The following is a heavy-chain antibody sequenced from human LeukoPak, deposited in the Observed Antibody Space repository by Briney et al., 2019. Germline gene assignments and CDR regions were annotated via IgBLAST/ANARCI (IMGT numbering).Heavy chain of an antibody. CDR3: ARHYTANWFDP. CDR2: ISHSGTT. CDR1: GYSISSGYY. D-gene: IGHD3-3*01. V-gene: IGHV4-38-2*02. J-gene: IGHJ5*02. Sequence: SETLSLTCSVSGYSISSGYYWGWIRQPPGKGLEWIATISHSGTTYYNPSLQNRVTTSEDAAKNQFSLKLSSVTAADTALYYCARHYTANWFDPWGQGTLVTVSS.